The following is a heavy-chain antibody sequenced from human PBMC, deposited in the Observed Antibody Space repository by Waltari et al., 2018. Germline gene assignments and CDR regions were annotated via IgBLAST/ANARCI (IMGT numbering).Heavy chain of an antibody. V-gene: IGHV4-34*02. CDR3: VRLEDCTGPGGNCYSGDSFAMDV. D-gene: IGHD2-8*02. Sequence: QVQLQQWGAGLLRPSETLSLTCAVYGGSFRGYYWGWIRQPPGKGLEWIGEINHSGNTHHNPCLRSRVSMLVDASKSQFSLKVNSGTAADTAVYYCVRLEDCTGPGGNCYSGDSFAMDVWGQGTAVTVSS. J-gene: IGHJ6*02. CDR1: GGSFRGYY. CDR2: INHSGNT.